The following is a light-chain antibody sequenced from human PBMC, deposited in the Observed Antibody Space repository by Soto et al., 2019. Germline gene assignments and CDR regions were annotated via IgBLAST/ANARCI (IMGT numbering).Light chain of an antibody. CDR3: QQYGRSGT. Sequence: EIVFTQSPGTLSLSPGERATLSCRASQSVSGSYLAWYQQKPGQAPRLLIYGASSRATGIPDRFSGSGSGTDFTLTISRLEPEDFAVYYCQQYGRSGTFGQGTKVDIK. CDR2: GAS. J-gene: IGKJ1*01. V-gene: IGKV3-20*01. CDR1: QSVSGSY.